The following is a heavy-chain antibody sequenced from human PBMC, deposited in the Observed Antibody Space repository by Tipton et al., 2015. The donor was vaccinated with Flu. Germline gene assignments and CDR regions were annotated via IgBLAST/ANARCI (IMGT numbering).Heavy chain of an antibody. CDR3: ARRGPVAARYYYYYCGMDV. CDR1: GYSFTSYW. D-gene: IGHD2-15*01. CDR2: IYPGDSDT. J-gene: IGHJ6*02. V-gene: IGHV5-51*01. Sequence: VQLVQSGAEVKKPGESLKISCKGSGYSFTSYWIGWVRQMPGKGLEWMGIIYPGDSDTRYSPSFQGQVTISADKSISTAYLQWSSLKASDTAMYYCARRGPVAARYYYYYCGMDVWGQGTTVTVSS.